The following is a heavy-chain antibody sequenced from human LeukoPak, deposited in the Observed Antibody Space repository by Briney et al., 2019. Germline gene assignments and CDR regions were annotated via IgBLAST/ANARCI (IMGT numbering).Heavy chain of an antibody. D-gene: IGHD5-18*01. Sequence: ASVKVSCKAFGYTFTSYDINWIRQATGQGLEWMGWMNPNSGNTGYAQKFQGRVTMTRNTSIRTAYMEPSSLTSEDTAVYYCARQRGYNYGYDDYWGQGTLVTVSS. CDR2: MNPNSGNT. J-gene: IGHJ4*02. V-gene: IGHV1-8*01. CDR3: ARQRGYNYGYDDY. CDR1: GYTFTSYD.